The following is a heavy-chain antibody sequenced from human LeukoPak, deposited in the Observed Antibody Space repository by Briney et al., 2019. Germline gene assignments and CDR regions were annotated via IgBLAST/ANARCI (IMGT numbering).Heavy chain of an antibody. CDR1: SGSITGYY. CDR3: ARVGSGGAWFDF. D-gene: IGHD6-19*01. CDR2: VYATGTT. V-gene: IGHV4-59*01. Sequence: SETLSLTCSVSSGSITGYYWSWIRQPPGKGLEWIGYVYATGTTNYNPSLKTRATISIDTSKNQLSLTLTSVTAADTAVYYCARVGSGGAWFDFWGQGTLVSVSS. J-gene: IGHJ4*02.